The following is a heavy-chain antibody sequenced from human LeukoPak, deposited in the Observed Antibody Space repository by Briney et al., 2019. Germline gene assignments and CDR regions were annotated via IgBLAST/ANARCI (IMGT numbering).Heavy chain of an antibody. J-gene: IGHJ6*02. CDR1: GGSISSYY. CDR2: IYTSGST. D-gene: IGHD1-26*01. V-gene: IGHV4-4*07. Sequence: PSETLSLTCTVSGGSISSYYWSWIRQPAGEGLEWIGRIYTSGSTNYDPSLKSRVTMSVDTSKNQFSLKLSSVTAADTAVYYCARESAYSGSYYRYYYYGMDVWGQGTTVTVSS. CDR3: ARESAYSGSYYRYYYYGMDV.